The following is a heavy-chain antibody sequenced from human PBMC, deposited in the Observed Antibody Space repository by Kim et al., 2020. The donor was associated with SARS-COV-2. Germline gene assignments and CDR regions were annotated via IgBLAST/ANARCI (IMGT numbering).Heavy chain of an antibody. CDR3: ATGRNSWYLWYFDY. V-gene: IGHV3-11*06. D-gene: IGHD6-13*01. J-gene: IGHJ4*02. Sequence: YADCVRGRFTVYRENAKNSLYLEMNSLTADDTAIYYCATGRNSWYLWYFDYWGQGTLVTVSS.